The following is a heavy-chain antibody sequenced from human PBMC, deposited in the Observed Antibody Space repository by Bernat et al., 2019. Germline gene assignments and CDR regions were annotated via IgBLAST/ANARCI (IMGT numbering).Heavy chain of an antibody. CDR3: ARAHCDSSGYQGNWYFDL. V-gene: IGHV3-48*03. J-gene: IGHJ2*01. CDR1: GFTFSSYE. CDR2: ISSSGSTI. D-gene: IGHD3-22*01. Sequence: EVQLVESGGGLVQPGGSLRLSCAASGFTFSSYEMNWVRQAPGKGLVWVSYISSSGSTIYYADSVKGRFTISRDNAKNSLYLQMNSLRAEDTAVYYCARAHCDSSGYQGNWYFDLWGRGTLVTVSS.